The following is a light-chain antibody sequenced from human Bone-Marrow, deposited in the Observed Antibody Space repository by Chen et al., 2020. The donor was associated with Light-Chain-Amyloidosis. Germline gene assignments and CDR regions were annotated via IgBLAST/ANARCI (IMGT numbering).Light chain of an antibody. Sequence: EIVLTQSPGTLSLSPGEGANLSCRASQTISSNYLPWYQQKFGQAPRLLIYGSSSRATGIPDRFTGSGSGTDFTLTIHRLEPEDFAMYYCQQYGTSPLTFGGGTKVEIK. V-gene: IGKV3-20*01. CDR3: QQYGTSPLT. CDR2: GSS. J-gene: IGKJ4*01. CDR1: QTISSNY.